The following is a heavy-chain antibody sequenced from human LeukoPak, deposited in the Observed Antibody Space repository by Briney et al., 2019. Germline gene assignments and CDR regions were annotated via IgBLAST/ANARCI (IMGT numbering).Heavy chain of an antibody. V-gene: IGHV4-30-2*01. D-gene: IGHD6-13*01. CDR2: IYHSGTT. J-gene: IGHJ5*02. CDR1: GGSISSGGYS. CDR3: ARDQSSSWYWFDP. Sequence: SQTLSPTCAVSGGSISSGGYSWHWIRQPPGKGLEWIGYIYHSGTTYYNPSLKSRVTISVDRSENQFSLKLSSVTAADTAVYYCARDQSSSWYWFDPWGQGTLVTVSS.